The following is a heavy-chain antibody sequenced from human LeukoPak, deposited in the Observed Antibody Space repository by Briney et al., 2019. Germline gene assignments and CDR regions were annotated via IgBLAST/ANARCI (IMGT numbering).Heavy chain of an antibody. J-gene: IGHJ4*02. D-gene: IGHD6-13*01. CDR3: ARGPLYSSSVYYFDY. V-gene: IGHV3-53*01. CDR2: IYSGGST. CDR1: GFTFSNVY. Sequence: GGSLRLSCAASGFTFSNVYMNWVRQAPGKGLEWVSIIYSGGSTYYADSVKGRFTISRDNSKNTLYLQMNSLRAEDTAVYYCARGPLYSSSVYYFDYWGQGTLVTVSS.